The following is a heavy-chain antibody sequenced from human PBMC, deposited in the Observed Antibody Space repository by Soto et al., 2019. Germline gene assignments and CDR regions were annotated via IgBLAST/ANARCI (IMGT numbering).Heavy chain of an antibody. Sequence: SVKVSCKASGGTFSNYAISWVRQAPGQGLEWMGGIIVIFGTANYAQKFQGRVTITADESTSTAYMELSSLRSEDTAMYYCAKSGVVVAARGLMDVWGQGTTVIVSS. D-gene: IGHD2-15*01. CDR3: AKSGVVVAARGLMDV. J-gene: IGHJ6*02. V-gene: IGHV1-69*13. CDR2: IIVIFGTA. CDR1: GGTFSNYA.